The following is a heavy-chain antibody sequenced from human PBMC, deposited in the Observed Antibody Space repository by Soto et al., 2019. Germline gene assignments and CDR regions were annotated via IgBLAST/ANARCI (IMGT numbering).Heavy chain of an antibody. V-gene: IGHV3-74*01. CDR2: INTDGTST. Sequence: EVQLVESGGGLVQPGGSLRLSCAASGFTFNNYWMHWVRQAPGKGLVWVSRINTDGTSTGYADSVKVRFTISRDNAKNTLSLQMNSLRAEDTAVYYCARDLSWNQADYWGQGTLVTVSS. CDR3: ARDLSWNQADY. D-gene: IGHD1-1*01. CDR1: GFTFNNYW. J-gene: IGHJ4*02.